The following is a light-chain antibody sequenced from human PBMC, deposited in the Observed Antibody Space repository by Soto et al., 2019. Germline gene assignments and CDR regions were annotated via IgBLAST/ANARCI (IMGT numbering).Light chain of an antibody. Sequence: EIVLAQSPGTLSLSPGERATLSCRASQSVTRDYLAWYQQIPGQAPRLLIYDASTRATGIPDRFSGSGSRTAFTITISRLEPDDSAVHSCQQYGSSPSGEFTFGPGTKVEX. CDR1: QSVTRDY. V-gene: IGKV3-20*01. CDR2: DAS. J-gene: IGKJ3*01. CDR3: QQYGSSPSGEFT.